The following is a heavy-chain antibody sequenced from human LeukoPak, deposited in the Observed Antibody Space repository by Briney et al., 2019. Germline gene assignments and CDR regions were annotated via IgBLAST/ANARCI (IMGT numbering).Heavy chain of an antibody. V-gene: IGHV3-43*01. J-gene: IGHJ4*02. CDR1: GFTFDAYC. CDR3: VTEVIYSSWVSFVS. Sequence: GGSLRLSCATSGFTFDAYCMHWVRQAPGEGLEWVSLIDRRGHRTFYADSVEGRFTISRDNSRNSLYLHMSSLRTEDTALYYCVTEVIYSSWVSFVSRGRGTLVTVSS. CDR2: IDRRGHRT. D-gene: IGHD4-11*01.